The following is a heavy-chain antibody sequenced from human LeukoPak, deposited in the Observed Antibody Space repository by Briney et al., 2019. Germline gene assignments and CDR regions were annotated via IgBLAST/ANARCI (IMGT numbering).Heavy chain of an antibody. J-gene: IGHJ4*02. V-gene: IGHV4-30-4*01. CDR3: ARRSSSQYTSWSYHFDY. D-gene: IGHD3-10*01. CDR1: GGSISSGDYY. CDR2: IYYSGST. Sequence: SETLSLTCTVSGGSISSGDYYWSWIRQPPGKGLEWIGYIYYSGSTYYNPSLKSRVTISVDTSKNQFSLKLTSVTAADTAVYYCARRSSSQYTSWSYHFDYWGQGTLVTVSS.